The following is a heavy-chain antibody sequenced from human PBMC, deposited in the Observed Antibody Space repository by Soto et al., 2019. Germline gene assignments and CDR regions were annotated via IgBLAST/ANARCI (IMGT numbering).Heavy chain of an antibody. CDR1: GFTFSSYA. CDR3: ARDQGGDLDY. V-gene: IGHV3-23*01. CDR2: VSGSGGTT. Sequence: GGSLRLSCVASGFTFSSYAMSWVRQAPGKGLEWVSAVSGSGGTTYYADSVKGRFIISRDNSKSTLYLQMSSLRAADTAMYYCARDQGGDLDYWGQGTLVTVSS. J-gene: IGHJ4*02. D-gene: IGHD2-21*01.